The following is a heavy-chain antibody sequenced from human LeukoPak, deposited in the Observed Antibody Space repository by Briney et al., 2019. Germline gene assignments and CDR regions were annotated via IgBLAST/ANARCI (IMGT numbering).Heavy chain of an antibody. CDR2: ITSSSSYI. D-gene: IGHD2-2*02. CDR3: ARDPAYCSSTSCYTFDY. Sequence: GGSLRLSCAASGFTLSSYSMNWVRQAPGKGLEWVSSITSSSSYIYYADSVEGRFTVSRDNAKHSLYLHMNSLRAEDTAVYYCARDPAYCSSTSCYTFDYWGQGTLVTVSS. J-gene: IGHJ4*02. V-gene: IGHV3-21*01. CDR1: GFTLSSYS.